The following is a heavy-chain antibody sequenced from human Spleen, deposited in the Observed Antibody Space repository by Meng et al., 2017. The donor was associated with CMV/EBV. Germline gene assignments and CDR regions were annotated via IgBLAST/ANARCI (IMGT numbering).Heavy chain of an antibody. V-gene: IGHV1-3*04. Sequence: CKASGYTFNHYAMHWVRQAPGQSPEWMGWIHTGNGNPKYAQKFQGRVTITIDTSANTGYMELNSLRSEDTAVYYCSRDSGSGWYRLDPWGHGTLVTVSS. D-gene: IGHD6-19*01. CDR2: IHTGNGNP. CDR3: SRDSGSGWYRLDP. CDR1: GYTFNHYA. J-gene: IGHJ5*02.